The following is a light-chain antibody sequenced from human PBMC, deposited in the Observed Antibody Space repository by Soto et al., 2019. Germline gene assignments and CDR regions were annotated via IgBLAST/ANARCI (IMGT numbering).Light chain of an antibody. J-gene: IGLJ2*01. Sequence: QSVLTQPPSVSGAPGQRVTISCTGSSSNIGAGYDVHWYQQLPGTAPKLLIYNNINRPSGVPDRFSGSKSGTSASLAITGHQAEDEADYYCQSYDTMLSGPGVFGGGTKLTVL. CDR1: SSNIGAGYD. CDR3: QSYDTMLSGPGV. CDR2: NNI. V-gene: IGLV1-40*01.